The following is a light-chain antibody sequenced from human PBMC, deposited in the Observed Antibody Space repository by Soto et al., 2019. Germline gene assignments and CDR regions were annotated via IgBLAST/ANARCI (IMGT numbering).Light chain of an antibody. J-gene: IGKJ4*01. Sequence: ESVLTQSQGKLSLSPGERATLSCRASQSVSSSYLAWYQQKPGQAPRLLIYGASSRATDIPARFSGSGSGTDFTLTISSLLSEDFAVYYCHQYYKWPLTFGGGTKVDIK. V-gene: IGKV3-20*01. CDR1: QSVSSSY. CDR2: GAS. CDR3: HQYYKWPLT.